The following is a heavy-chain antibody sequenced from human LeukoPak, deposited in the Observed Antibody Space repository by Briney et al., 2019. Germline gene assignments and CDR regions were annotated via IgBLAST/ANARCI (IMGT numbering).Heavy chain of an antibody. CDR1: GFTFSNYA. J-gene: IGHJ4*02. CDR2: ISGSGGST. V-gene: IGHV3-23*01. D-gene: IGHD4-17*01. CDR3: ARLDDPYGDYENYFDY. Sequence: GGSLRLSCAASGFTFSNYAMSWVRQAPGKGLEWVSAISGSGGSTYYADSVKGRFTISRDNSKNTLYLQMNSLRAEDTAVYYCARLDDPYGDYENYFDYWGQGTLVTVSS.